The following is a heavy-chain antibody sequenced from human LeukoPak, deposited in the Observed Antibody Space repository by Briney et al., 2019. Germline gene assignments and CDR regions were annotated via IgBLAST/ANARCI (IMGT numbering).Heavy chain of an antibody. V-gene: IGHV4-4*02. CDR3: ARDPPLSAFDI. CDR1: VDSLSSSSW. D-gene: IGHD2/OR15-2a*01. CDR2: IFHSGST. Sequence: SGTLSLTRAVSVDSLSSSSWWNWVRQPPGKGLEWIGEIFHSGSTNYNPSLKSRDTISLDKSKNEFSLRLTSVTAADTAVYYCARDPPLSAFDIWGQGTMVTVSS. J-gene: IGHJ3*02.